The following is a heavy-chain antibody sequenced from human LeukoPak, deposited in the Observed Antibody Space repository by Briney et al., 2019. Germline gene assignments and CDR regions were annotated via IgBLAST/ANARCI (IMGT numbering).Heavy chain of an antibody. CDR3: AMRAIVATIDY. Sequence: WGSLRLSCAASGLTFSSNYMSWVRQAPGKGLEWVSLINSGSSTYYSDSVKGRITISRDKSKNTMYLQMSSLRVEDTAVYYCAMRAIVATIDYWGQGTLVTVSS. V-gene: IGHV3-66*01. J-gene: IGHJ4*02. D-gene: IGHD5-12*01. CDR2: INSGSST. CDR1: GLTFSSNY.